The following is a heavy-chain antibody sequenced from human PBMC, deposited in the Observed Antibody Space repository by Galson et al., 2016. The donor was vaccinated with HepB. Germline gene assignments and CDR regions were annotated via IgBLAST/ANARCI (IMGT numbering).Heavy chain of an antibody. Sequence: SRRHPCAASGITRRCYTMHGVRPAPGKGLDRVAGIWYVGSKNYDGDSVEGRFTISRDNSKNTLYLQMNSLRAEDTAVYYCARTTSSSWYRKWYYFNYWGQGTLVTVSS. J-gene: IGHJ4*02. D-gene: IGHD6-13*01. CDR1: GITRRCYT. V-gene: IGHV3-33*01. CDR2: IWYVGSKN. CDR3: ARTTSSSWYRKWYYFNY.